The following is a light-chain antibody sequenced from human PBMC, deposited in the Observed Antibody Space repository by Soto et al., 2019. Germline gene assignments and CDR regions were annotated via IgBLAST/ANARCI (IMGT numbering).Light chain of an antibody. CDR2: AAS. Sequence: DIQLTQSPSFLSASGGDRVTITCRASQGISSYLAWYQQKQGKAPELLIYAASTLQSGVPSRFSGSGSGTDFTLTISSLQPEDSATYYCQQLNTYPPWTFGQGTKVEIK. J-gene: IGKJ1*01. CDR1: QGISSY. CDR3: QQLNTYPPWT. V-gene: IGKV1-9*01.